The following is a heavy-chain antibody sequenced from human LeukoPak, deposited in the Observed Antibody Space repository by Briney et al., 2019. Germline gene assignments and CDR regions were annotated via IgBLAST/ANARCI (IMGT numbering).Heavy chain of an antibody. CDR1: GDSINIISYH. CDR3: HSYSSSSDPIFYDY. D-gene: IGHD6-6*01. Sequence: SETLSLTCTVSGDSINIISYHWGWLRQPPGKGLEWIGSIDYSGITSYKPSLRSRVTISADTSKNQLSLKLSSVSAADTAVYYCHSYSSSSDPIFYDYWGQGTLVTVSS. V-gene: IGHV4-39*01. CDR2: IDYSGIT. J-gene: IGHJ4*02.